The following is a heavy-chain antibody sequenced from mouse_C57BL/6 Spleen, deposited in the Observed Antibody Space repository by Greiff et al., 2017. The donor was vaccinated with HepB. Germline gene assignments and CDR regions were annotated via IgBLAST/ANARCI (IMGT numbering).Heavy chain of an antibody. CDR1: GYTFTSYW. V-gene: IGHV1-55*01. D-gene: IGHD2-4*01. Sequence: QVQLQQPGAELVKPGASVKMSCKASGYTFTSYWITWVKQRPGQGLEWIGDIYPGSGSTNYNEKFKSKATLTVDTSSSTAYMQLSSLTSEDSAVYYCARGFYDYEAWFAYWGQGTLVTVSA. CDR3: ARGFYDYEAWFAY. J-gene: IGHJ3*01. CDR2: IYPGSGST.